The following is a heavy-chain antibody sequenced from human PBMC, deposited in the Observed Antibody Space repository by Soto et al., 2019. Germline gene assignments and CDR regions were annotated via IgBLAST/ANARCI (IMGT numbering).Heavy chain of an antibody. V-gene: IGHV5-10-1*01. CDR1: GYSFAGYW. CDR3: ARQIYDSDTGPNFQYYFDS. J-gene: IGHJ4*02. D-gene: IGHD3-22*01. CDR2: IDPSDSQT. Sequence: GESLKISCKGSGYSFAGYWITWVRQKPGKGLEWMGRIDPSDSQTYYSPSFRGHVTISVTKSITTVFLQWSSLRASDTAMYYCARQIYDSDTGPNFQYYFDSWGQGTPVPVSS.